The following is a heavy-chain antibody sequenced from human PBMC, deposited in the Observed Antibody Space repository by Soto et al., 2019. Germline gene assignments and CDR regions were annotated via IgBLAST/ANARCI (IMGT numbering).Heavy chain of an antibody. Sequence: QVQLMQSGTEVKEPGASVNLSCKASGYTFSSFYIHWVRQAPGQGLEWVGIMNPSGDRTNYAQNFQGRVTMTRDTATSTVYMELSSLRSEDTAVYYCARGRGYSGDDLQEDGFDVWGQGTKVTVS. V-gene: IGHV1-46*01. CDR1: GYTFSSFY. J-gene: IGHJ3*01. CDR2: MNPSGDRT. CDR3: ARGRGYSGDDLQEDGFDV. D-gene: IGHD5-12*01.